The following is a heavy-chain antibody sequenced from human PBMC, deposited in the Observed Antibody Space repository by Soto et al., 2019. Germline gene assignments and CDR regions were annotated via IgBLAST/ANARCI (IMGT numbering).Heavy chain of an antibody. V-gene: IGHV4-34*01. CDR3: ARGSSVVTAIHFDY. CDR2: INHSGST. Sequence: PSETLSLTCTVYGGSFSVYYWSWIRQPPGKGLEWIGEINHSGSTNYNPSLKSRVTISVDTSKNQFSLKLSSVTAADTAVYYCARGSSVVTAIHFDYWGQGTLVTVSS. J-gene: IGHJ4*02. D-gene: IGHD2-21*02. CDR1: GGSFSVYY.